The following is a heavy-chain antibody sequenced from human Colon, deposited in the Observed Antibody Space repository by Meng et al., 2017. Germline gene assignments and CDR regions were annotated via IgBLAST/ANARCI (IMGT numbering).Heavy chain of an antibody. CDR2: MNPNTGNT. D-gene: IGHD6-13*01. CDR1: GYTFSTYD. Sequence: ASVKVSCKASGYTFSTYDVHWVRQATGQGLEWMGWMNPNTGNTGYAQKFQGRVVMTRDTSISTAYMELSSLRSADTAVYFCATPSVAAGSVFDSWGQGTLVTVSS. J-gene: IGHJ4*02. CDR3: ATPSVAAGSVFDS. V-gene: IGHV1-8*02.